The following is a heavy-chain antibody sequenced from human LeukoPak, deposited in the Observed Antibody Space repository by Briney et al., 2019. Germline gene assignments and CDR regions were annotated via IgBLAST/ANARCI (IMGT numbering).Heavy chain of an antibody. CDR1: GFTVTDNY. J-gene: IGHJ4*02. CDR3: ARAVAVYFDY. V-gene: IGHV3-66*01. Sequence: PGGSLRLSCAASGFTVTDNYMSWVRQAPGKGLEWVSVIYRGGSTYHADSVKGRFTISRDNSKNTLYLQMNSLRAEDTAVYYCARAVAVYFDYWGQGTLVTVSS. CDR2: IYRGGST. D-gene: IGHD6-19*01.